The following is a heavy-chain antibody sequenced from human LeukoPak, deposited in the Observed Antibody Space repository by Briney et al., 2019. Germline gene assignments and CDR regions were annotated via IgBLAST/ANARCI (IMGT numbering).Heavy chain of an antibody. D-gene: IGHD3-9*01. V-gene: IGHV3-30*18. CDR2: ISYDGSNK. CDR1: GFTFSSYG. J-gene: IGHJ4*02. CDR3: AKTPTYYDILTGYFDY. Sequence: PGRSLRLSCAASGFTFSSYGMHWVRQAPGKGLEWVAVISYDGSNKYYADSVKGRFTISRDNSKNTLYLQMNSLRAEDTAVYYCAKTPTYYDILTGYFDYWGQGTLVTVSS.